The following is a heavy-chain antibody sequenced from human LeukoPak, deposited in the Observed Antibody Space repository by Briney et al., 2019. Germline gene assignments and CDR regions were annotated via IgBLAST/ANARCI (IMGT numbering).Heavy chain of an antibody. D-gene: IGHD4-11*01. Sequence: GGSLKLSCAASGFTFSSYGMHWVRQAPGKGLEWVAVISYDGSSKYYADSVKGRFTISRDNSKNTLSLQVNSLRAEDTAVFYCARSHDYSNYPGMDVWGLGTTVTVSS. CDR1: GFTFSSYG. CDR2: ISYDGSSK. V-gene: IGHV3-30-3*01. CDR3: ARSHDYSNYPGMDV. J-gene: IGHJ6*02.